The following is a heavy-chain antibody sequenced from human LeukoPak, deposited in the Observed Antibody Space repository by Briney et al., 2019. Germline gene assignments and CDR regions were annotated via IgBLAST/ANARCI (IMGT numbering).Heavy chain of an antibody. D-gene: IGHD3-10*01. Sequence: GGSLRLSCAASGFTFSSYWMHWVRQAPGKGLVWVSRINSDGSSTSYADSVKGRFTISRDNSKNSLYLQMNSLRAEDTAVYYCARKLWFGKHYYHDAFDIWGQGAKVTVSS. CDR3: ARKLWFGKHYYHDAFDI. J-gene: IGHJ3*02. CDR2: INSDGSST. CDR1: GFTFSSYW. V-gene: IGHV3-74*01.